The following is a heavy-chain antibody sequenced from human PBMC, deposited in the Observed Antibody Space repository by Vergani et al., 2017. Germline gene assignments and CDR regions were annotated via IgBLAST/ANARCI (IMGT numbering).Heavy chain of an antibody. V-gene: IGHV3-23*01. Sequence: EVQLLESGGGLVQPGGSLRLSCAASGFTFSSYDMSWVRQAPGKGLEWVSAISGSGGSTYYADSVKGRFTISRDNSKNTLYLQMHSLRAEDTSVYYCAKDRGYYEGGVDYWGQGTLVTVSS. J-gene: IGHJ4*02. CDR1: GFTFSSYD. CDR3: AKDRGYYEGGVDY. CDR2: ISGSGGST. D-gene: IGHD3-22*01.